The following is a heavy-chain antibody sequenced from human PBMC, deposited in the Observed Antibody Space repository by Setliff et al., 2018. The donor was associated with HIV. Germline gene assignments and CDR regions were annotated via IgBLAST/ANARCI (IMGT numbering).Heavy chain of an antibody. J-gene: IGHJ3*02. CDR2: IYYSGST. CDR3: ARTRGAGGPFDI. Sequence: SETLSLTCTVSGGSFSSGGYYWSWIRQHPGKGLEWIGYIYYSGSTYNNPSLKSRITMSIDTSKNQFSLKLGSVTAADTAVYYCARTRGAGGPFDIWGQGTMVTVSS. D-gene: IGHD2-8*02. CDR1: GGSFSSGGYY. V-gene: IGHV4-31*03.